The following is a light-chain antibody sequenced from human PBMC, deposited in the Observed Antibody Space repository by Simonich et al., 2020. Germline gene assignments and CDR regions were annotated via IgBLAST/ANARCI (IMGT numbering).Light chain of an antibody. Sequence: QSALTQPASVSGSPGQSITISCTGTSSDVGGYNYVSWYQQHPGKAPKLMLYDVSKRPTGVSNRFSGSKSVNTASLTISGLQAEDEADYYCSSYTSSSTFVVFGGGTKLTVL. J-gene: IGLJ2*01. CDR1: SSDVGGYNY. CDR2: DVS. CDR3: SSYTSSSTFVV. V-gene: IGLV2-14*01.